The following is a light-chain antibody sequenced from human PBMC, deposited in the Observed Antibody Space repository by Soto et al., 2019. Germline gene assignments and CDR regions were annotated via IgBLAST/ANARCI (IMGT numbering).Light chain of an antibody. CDR1: SNDIGGYDY. CDR2: DVN. J-gene: IGLJ1*01. Sequence: QSALTQPHSVSGSPGQSVTISCTGTSNDIGGYDYVSWYQLHPGKAPKLMIYDVNKWPSGVPDRFSGSKSGNTASLTISGLQAEDEADYYCCSYAGSYVFGTGTKLTVL. V-gene: IGLV2-11*01. CDR3: CSYAGSYV.